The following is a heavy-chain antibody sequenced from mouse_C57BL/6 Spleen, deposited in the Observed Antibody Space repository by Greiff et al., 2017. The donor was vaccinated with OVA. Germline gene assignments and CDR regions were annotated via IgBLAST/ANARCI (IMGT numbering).Heavy chain of an antibody. CDR2: IYPSDSET. Sequence: QVQLQQPGAELVRPGSSVKLSCKASGYTFTSYWMDWVKQRPGQGLEWIGNIYPSDSETHYNQKFKDQATLTVDKSSSTAYMQLSSLTSEDSAVYYCAIDYGGFAYWGQGTLVTVSA. D-gene: IGHD2-4*01. V-gene: IGHV1-61*01. CDR3: AIDYGGFAY. J-gene: IGHJ3*01. CDR1: GYTFTSYW.